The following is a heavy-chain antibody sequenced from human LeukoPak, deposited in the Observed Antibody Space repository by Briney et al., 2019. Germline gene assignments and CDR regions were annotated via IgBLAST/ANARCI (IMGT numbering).Heavy chain of an antibody. J-gene: IGHJ6*03. Sequence: SSETLSLTCAVQGGSFGGYYWSWIRQPAGKGLEWIGRIYTSGSTNYNPSLKSRVTMSVDTSKNQFSLKLSSVTAADTAVYYCARNFRFSSPGAMDVWGKGTTVTVSS. CDR2: IYTSGST. CDR1: GGSFGGYY. V-gene: IGHV4-59*10. D-gene: IGHD6-6*01. CDR3: ARNFRFSSPGAMDV.